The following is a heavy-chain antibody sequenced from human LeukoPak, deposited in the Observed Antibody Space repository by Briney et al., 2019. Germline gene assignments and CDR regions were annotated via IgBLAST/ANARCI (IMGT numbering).Heavy chain of an antibody. CDR1: GYSISSGYY. D-gene: IGHD2-2*01. V-gene: IGHV4-38-2*02. J-gene: IGHJ5*02. CDR2: SYHSGST. CDR3: ARDIVVVPAARGGSNWFDP. Sequence: SETLSLTCTVSGYSISSGYYWGWIRQPPGRGREGLGGSYHSGSTYYNPSLKSRVTISVDTSKNQFSLKLSSVTAADTAVYYCARDIVVVPAARGGSNWFDPWGQGTLVTVSS.